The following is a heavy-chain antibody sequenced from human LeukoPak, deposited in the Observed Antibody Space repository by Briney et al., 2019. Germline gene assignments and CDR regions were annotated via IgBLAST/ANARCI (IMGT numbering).Heavy chain of an antibody. D-gene: IGHD1-1*01. CDR2: ISVSGETK. CDR3: VRDQWRTRLY. V-gene: IGHV3-48*03. Sequence: PGGSLRLSCAASGFTVSSYEMDWVRQAPGKGLEWVSHISVSGETKNYAESVKGRFTISRDNAKNSLYLQMNSLRAEDTAVYYCVRDQWRTRLYWGQGTLVTVSS. J-gene: IGHJ4*02. CDR1: GFTVSSYE.